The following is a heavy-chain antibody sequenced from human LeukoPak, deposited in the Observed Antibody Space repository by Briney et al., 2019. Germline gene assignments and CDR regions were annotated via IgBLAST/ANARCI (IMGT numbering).Heavy chain of an antibody. CDR2: IYTSGST. CDR3: ARDRSSSWYNWFDP. V-gene: IGHV4-4*07. Sequence: SETLSLTCTVSGGSISSYYWSWIRQPAGKGLEWIGRIYTSGSTNYNPSLKSRVTMSVDTSKNQFSLKLSSVTAADTAVCYCARDRSSSWYNWFDPWGQGTLVTVSS. CDR1: GGSISSYY. D-gene: IGHD6-13*01. J-gene: IGHJ5*02.